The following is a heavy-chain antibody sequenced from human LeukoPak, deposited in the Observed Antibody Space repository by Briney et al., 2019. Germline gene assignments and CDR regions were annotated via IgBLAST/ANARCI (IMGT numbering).Heavy chain of an antibody. J-gene: IGHJ4*02. CDR1: GFTFSSYG. CDR3: AKDQRYSGYDLYYFDY. CDR2: ISYDGSNK. Sequence: GRSLRLSCAASGFTFSSYGMHWVRQAPGKGLEWVAVISYDGSNKYYADSVKGRFTISRDNSKNTLYLQMNSLRAEDTAVYYCAKDQRYSGYDLYYFDYWGQGTLVTASS. D-gene: IGHD5-12*01. V-gene: IGHV3-30*18.